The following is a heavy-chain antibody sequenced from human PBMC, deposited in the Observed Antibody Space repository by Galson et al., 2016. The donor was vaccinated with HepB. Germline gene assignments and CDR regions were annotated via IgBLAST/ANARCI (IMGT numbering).Heavy chain of an antibody. D-gene: IGHD3-22*01. J-gene: IGHJ4*02. V-gene: IGHV3-23*01. CDR3: AKAVLDETSGYSYYFDH. Sequence: SLRLSCAASGFTFNTYAMSWVRQAPGKGLEWVSGISASGGTTFYADSVKGRFSISRDNSKNTLDLQMNSLRAEDTAVYYCAKAVLDETSGYSYYFDHWGQGTLVTVSS. CDR2: ISASGGTT. CDR1: GFTFNTYA.